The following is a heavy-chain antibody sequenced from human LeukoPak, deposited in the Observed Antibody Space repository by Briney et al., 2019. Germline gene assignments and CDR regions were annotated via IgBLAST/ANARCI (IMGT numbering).Heavy chain of an antibody. V-gene: IGHV3-23*01. CDR3: AKIVGATDYYYYMDV. CDR1: GVTFSSYA. Sequence: GGSLRLSCAASGVTFSSYAMSWVRQAPGKGLEWVSAISGSGGSTYYADSVKGRFTISRDNSKNTLYLQMNSLRAEDTAVYYCAKIVGATDYYYYMDVWGKGTTVTVSS. J-gene: IGHJ6*03. CDR2: ISGSGGST. D-gene: IGHD1-26*01.